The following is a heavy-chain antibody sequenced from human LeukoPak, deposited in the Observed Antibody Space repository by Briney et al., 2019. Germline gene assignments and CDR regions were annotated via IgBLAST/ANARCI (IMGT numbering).Heavy chain of an antibody. CDR3: AREEKQQLAQGYYFDY. J-gene: IGHJ4*02. Sequence: SETLSLTCAVYGGSFSGYYWSWIRQPPGQGLEWIGEINHSGSTNYNPSHKSRVTISVDTSKNQFSLKLSSVTAADTAVYYCAREEKQQLAQGYYFDYWGQGTLVTVSS. CDR2: INHSGST. D-gene: IGHD6-13*01. CDR1: GGSFSGYY. V-gene: IGHV4-34*01.